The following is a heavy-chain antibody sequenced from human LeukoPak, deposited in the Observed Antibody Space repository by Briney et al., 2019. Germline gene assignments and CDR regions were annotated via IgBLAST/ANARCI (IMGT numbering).Heavy chain of an antibody. CDR3: ATYRSTWSPRFEYFQH. Sequence: SVKVSCKTSGGTFSGYSISWVRQAPGQGLEWMGGIIPMSGTIKYAQQFQGRVTMTADRSTSTAYMALSSLRSEDTAVYYCATYRSTWSPRFEYFQHWGQGTLVTVSS. D-gene: IGHD6-13*01. J-gene: IGHJ1*01. CDR2: IIPMSGTI. V-gene: IGHV1-69*06. CDR1: GGTFSGYS.